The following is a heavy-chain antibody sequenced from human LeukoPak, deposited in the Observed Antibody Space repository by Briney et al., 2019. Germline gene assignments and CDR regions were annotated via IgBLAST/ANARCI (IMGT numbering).Heavy chain of an antibody. CDR2: IIPILGIA. D-gene: IGHD5-12*01. V-gene: IGHV1-69*04. CDR3: ARQSVATIQYGSHDY. Sequence: GASVKVSCKASGGTFSSYAISWVRQAPGQGLEWMGRIIPILGIANYAQKFQGRVTITADKSTSTAYMELSSLRSEDTAVYYCARQSVATIQYGSHDYWGQGTLVTVSS. CDR1: GGTFSSYA. J-gene: IGHJ4*02.